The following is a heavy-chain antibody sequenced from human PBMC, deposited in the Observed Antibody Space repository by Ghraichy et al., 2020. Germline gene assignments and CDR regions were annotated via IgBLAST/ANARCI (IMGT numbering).Heavy chain of an antibody. Sequence: GGSLRLSCAASGFTFSNFGMHWVRQAPGKGLEWVSLISHDGSKKYYADSVKGRFTISRDNSKSTLHLQLNSPRADDTALYYCAKDSSGWYASLNYFYYGMDVWGQGTTVTVSS. V-gene: IGHV3-30*18. CDR3: AKDSSGWYASLNYFYYGMDV. J-gene: IGHJ6*02. D-gene: IGHD6-19*01. CDR1: GFTFSNFG. CDR2: ISHDGSKK.